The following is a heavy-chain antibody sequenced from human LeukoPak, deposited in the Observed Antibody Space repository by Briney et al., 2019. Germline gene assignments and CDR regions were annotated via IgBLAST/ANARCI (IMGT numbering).Heavy chain of an antibody. V-gene: IGHV1-18*01. J-gene: IGHJ6*02. CDR1: GYTFTSYG. D-gene: IGHD3-22*01. CDR3: ARGRDYYDSSGYFGRYYYYGMDV. CDR2: ISAYNGNT. Sequence: ASVTVSCKASGYTFTSYGISWVRQAPGQGLEGMGWISAYNGNTNYAQKLQGRVTMTTDTSTSTAYMELRSLRSDDTAVYYCARGRDYYDSSGYFGRYYYYGMDVWGQGTTVTVSS.